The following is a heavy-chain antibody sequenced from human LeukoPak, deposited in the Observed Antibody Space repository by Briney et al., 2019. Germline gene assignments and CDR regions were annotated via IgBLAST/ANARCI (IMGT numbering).Heavy chain of an antibody. D-gene: IGHD3-3*01. CDR1: GYTFTGYY. J-gene: IGHJ4*02. Sequence: ASVKVSCKASGYTFTGYYMHWVRQAPGQGLEWMGWINPNSGGTEYAQKFQGRVTMTRDTSITTAYMDLSRLRSDDTAVYYCAGLTIPDYWGQGTLVTVSS. CDR2: INPNSGGT. CDR3: AGLTIPDY. V-gene: IGHV1-2*02.